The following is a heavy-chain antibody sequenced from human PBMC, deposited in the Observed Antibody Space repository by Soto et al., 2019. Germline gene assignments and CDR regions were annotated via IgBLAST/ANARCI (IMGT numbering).Heavy chain of an antibody. CDR3: ARVPYSYGSLHYLDF. CDR1: GYTFTYYY. J-gene: IGHJ4*02. D-gene: IGHD3-10*01. CDR2: INPNSGST. Sequence: ASVKVSCKASGYTFTYYYIHWVRQAPGQGLEWMGMINPNSGSTTYAQKFQGRVTMTRDTSTSTVYMELASLTSEDTAIYYCARVPYSYGSLHYLDFWGQGTLVTVSS. V-gene: IGHV1-46*01.